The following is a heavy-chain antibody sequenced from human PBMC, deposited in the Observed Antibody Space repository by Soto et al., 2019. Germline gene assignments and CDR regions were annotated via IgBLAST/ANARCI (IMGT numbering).Heavy chain of an antibody. CDR1: GFTFSSYA. V-gene: IGHV3-23*01. D-gene: IGHD3-10*01. Sequence: EVQLLESGGGLVQPGGSLRLSCAASGFTFSSYAMSWVRQAPGKGLEWVSAISGSGGSTYYADSVKGRFTISRDNSKNTLYLQMNSLRAEDTAVYYCAKGDLWFGELFHPPCFDYWGQGTLVTVSS. CDR2: ISGSGGST. J-gene: IGHJ4*02. CDR3: AKGDLWFGELFHPPCFDY.